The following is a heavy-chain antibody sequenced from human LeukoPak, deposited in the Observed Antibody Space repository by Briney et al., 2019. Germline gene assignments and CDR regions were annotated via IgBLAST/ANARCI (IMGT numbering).Heavy chain of an antibody. Sequence: APVRGSCQGFGYPFHGFLMHRGGTAPGQGPEWMGWINPNSGGTNYAQKFQGWVTMTRDTSISTAYMELSRPRSDDTAVYYCARGAAGIDYWGQGTLVTVSS. CDR1: GYPFHGFL. CDR2: INPNSGGT. D-gene: IGHD3-10*01. CDR3: ARGAAGIDY. V-gene: IGHV1-2*04. J-gene: IGHJ4*02.